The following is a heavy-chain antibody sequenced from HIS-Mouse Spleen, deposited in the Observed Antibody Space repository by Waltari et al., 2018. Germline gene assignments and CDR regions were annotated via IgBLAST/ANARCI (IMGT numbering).Heavy chain of an antibody. CDR1: GAPINSSRYY. J-gene: IGHJ2*01. CDR2: IYYSGST. D-gene: IGHD6-13*01. CDR3: AREIPYSSSWYDWYFDL. Sequence: QLQLQESGPGLVKPSETLSLTCPVSGAPINSSRYYWGWIRQPPGKGLEWIGSIYYSGSTYYNPSLKSRVTISVDTSKNQFSLKLSSVTAADTAVYYCAREIPYSSSWYDWYFDLWGRGTLVTVSS. V-gene: IGHV4-39*07.